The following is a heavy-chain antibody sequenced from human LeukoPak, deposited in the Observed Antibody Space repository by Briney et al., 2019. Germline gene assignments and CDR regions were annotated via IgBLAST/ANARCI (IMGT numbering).Heavy chain of an antibody. CDR2: ISSSGSTI. V-gene: IGHV3-11*01. J-gene: IGHJ5*02. CDR3: AKDREVGATGP. Sequence: GGSLRLSCAASGFTFSDYYMSWIRQAPGKGLEWVSYISSSGSTIYYADSVKGRFTISRDNSKNTLYLQMNSLRAEDTAVYYCAKDREVGATGPWGQGTLVTVSS. D-gene: IGHD1-26*01. CDR1: GFTFSDYY.